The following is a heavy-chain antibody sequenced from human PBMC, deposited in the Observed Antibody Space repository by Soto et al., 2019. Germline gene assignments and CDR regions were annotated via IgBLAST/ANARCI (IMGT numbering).Heavy chain of an antibody. Sequence: SETLSLTCTVSGGSISSGDYYWSWIRQPPGKGLEWIGYIYYSGSTYYNPSLKSRVTISVDTSKNQFSLKLSSVTAADTAVYYCARAYYYGSGSYRYYYYGMDVWRQGTTVTASS. CDR2: IYYSGST. CDR3: ARAYYYGSGSYRYYYYGMDV. D-gene: IGHD3-10*01. CDR1: GGSISSGDYY. J-gene: IGHJ6*02. V-gene: IGHV4-30-4*01.